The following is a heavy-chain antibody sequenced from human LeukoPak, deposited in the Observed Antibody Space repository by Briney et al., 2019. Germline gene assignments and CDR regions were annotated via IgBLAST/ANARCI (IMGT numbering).Heavy chain of an antibody. J-gene: IGHJ6*02. D-gene: IGHD3-10*01. CDR1: GFTFSSYS. Sequence: GGSLRLSCAASGFTFSSYSMNWVRQAPGKGLEWVSYISSRSTTIYYANSVKGRFTISRDNAKNSLYLQMNSLRAEDTAVYYCAAYYGSGSYYTAIYYYGMDVWGQGTTVTVSS. CDR3: AAYYGSGSYYTAIYYYGMDV. CDR2: ISSRSTTI. V-gene: IGHV3-48*04.